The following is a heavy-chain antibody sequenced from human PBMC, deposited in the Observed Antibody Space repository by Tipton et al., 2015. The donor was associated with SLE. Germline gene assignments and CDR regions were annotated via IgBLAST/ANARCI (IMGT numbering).Heavy chain of an antibody. Sequence: TLSLTCTVSGGSISSSSYYWGWIRQPPGKGLEWIGSIYYSGRTYYNPSLKSRVTISVDTSKNQFSLKLSSVTAADTAVYYCASPRIAAVSYWYFDLWGRGTLVTVSS. CDR1: GGSISSSSYY. J-gene: IGHJ2*01. V-gene: IGHV4-39*01. CDR3: ASPRIAAVSYWYFDL. CDR2: IYYSGRT. D-gene: IGHD6-13*01.